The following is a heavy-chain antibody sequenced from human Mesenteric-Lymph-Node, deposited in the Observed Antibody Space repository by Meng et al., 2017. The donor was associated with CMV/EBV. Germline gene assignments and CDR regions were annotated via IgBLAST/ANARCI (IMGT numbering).Heavy chain of an antibody. D-gene: IGHD3-3*01. CDR1: GGSISSYY. V-gene: IGHV4-59*01. J-gene: IGHJ6*02. CDR2: IYYSGTT. Sequence: SETLSLTCTVSGGSISSYYWNWIRQPPGKGLEWLGNIYYSGTTNYNPSLKSRVTISVDTSKNQFSLKLSSVTAADTAVYYCARDRESGYYQGVDFYYGMDVWGQGTTVTVSS. CDR3: ARDRESGYYQGVDFYYGMDV.